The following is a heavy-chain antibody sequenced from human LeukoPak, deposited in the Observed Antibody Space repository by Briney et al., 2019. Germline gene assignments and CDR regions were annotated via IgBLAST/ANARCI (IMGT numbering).Heavy chain of an antibody. Sequence: PGGSLRLSCAASGFTFSSYAMSWVRQAPGKGLEWVSAISGSGGSTYYADSVKGRFTISRDNSKNTLYLQINSLRAEDTAVYYCAKDLRASGGVAGTGGVDYWGQGTLVTVSS. CDR2: ISGSGGST. V-gene: IGHV3-23*01. CDR1: GFTFSSYA. CDR3: AKDLRASGGVAGTGGVDY. D-gene: IGHD6-19*01. J-gene: IGHJ4*02.